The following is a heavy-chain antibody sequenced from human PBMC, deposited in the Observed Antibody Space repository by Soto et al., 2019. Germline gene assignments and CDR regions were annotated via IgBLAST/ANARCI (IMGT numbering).Heavy chain of an antibody. D-gene: IGHD3-22*01. CDR1: GGSVSSGSYY. J-gene: IGHJ5*02. V-gene: IGHV4-61*01. Sequence: SQPLSLTCSVAGGSVSSGSYYRSWIRQPPGKGLEWFGYIYYSGSTNYNPSLKSRVTISVDTSKNQSSLKLSSVTAADTAVYYCARDRGGDYYDSSGYYFNWFDPWGQGTLVTVSS. CDR2: IYYSGST. CDR3: ARDRGGDYYDSSGYYFNWFDP.